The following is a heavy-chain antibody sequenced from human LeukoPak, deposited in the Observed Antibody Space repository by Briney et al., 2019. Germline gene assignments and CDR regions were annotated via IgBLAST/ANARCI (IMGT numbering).Heavy chain of an antibody. CDR3: ARDGPLGSSGWYAPRNYYYYYYYMDV. J-gene: IGHJ6*03. Sequence: GDSVKVSCKASGGTFSSYAISWVRQAPGQGLEWMGRIIPIFGTANYAQKFQGRVTITTDESTSTAYMELSSLRSEDTAVYYCARDGPLGSSGWYAPRNYYYYYYYMDVWGKGTTVTVSS. D-gene: IGHD6-19*01. CDR2: IIPIFGTA. CDR1: GGTFSSYA. V-gene: IGHV1-69*05.